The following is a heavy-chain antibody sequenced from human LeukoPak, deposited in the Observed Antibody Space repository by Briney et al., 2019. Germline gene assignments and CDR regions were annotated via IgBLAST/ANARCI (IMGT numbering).Heavy chain of an antibody. V-gene: IGHV4-59*07. D-gene: IGHD6-19*01. CDR1: GGSISSYY. J-gene: IGHJ5*02. CDR3: ARGGTAVAPDWFDP. CDR2: IYYSGST. Sequence: SDTLSLTCTVSGGSISSYYWSWIRQPPGKGLEWIGYIYYSGSTNYNPSLKSRVTISVDTSKNQFSLKLSSVTAADTAVYYCARGGTAVAPDWFDPWGQGTLVTVSS.